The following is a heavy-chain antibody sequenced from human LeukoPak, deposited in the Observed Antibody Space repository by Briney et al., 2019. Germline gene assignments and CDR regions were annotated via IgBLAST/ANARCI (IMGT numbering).Heavy chain of an antibody. CDR2: VNHSGGT. CDR3: SRRTTRVYYMDV. J-gene: IGHJ6*03. D-gene: IGHD1-1*01. CDR1: GGSISSSSYY. Sequence: SETLSLTCTVSGGSISSSSYYWGWIRQPPGKGLEWIGEVNHSGGTNYNPSLKSRVTISLDTSNNQFSLNLTSVTAADTAVYYCSRRTTRVYYMDVWGKGTTVTVSS. V-gene: IGHV4-39*07.